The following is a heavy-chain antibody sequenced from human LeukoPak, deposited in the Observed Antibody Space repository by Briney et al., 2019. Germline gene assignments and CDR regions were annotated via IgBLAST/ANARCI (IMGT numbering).Heavy chain of an antibody. CDR1: EFSFSTYG. CDR3: ARGENAFDI. J-gene: IGHJ3*02. CDR2: ISYDGTNK. V-gene: IGHV3-30*14. Sequence: PGGSLRLSCVVSEFSFSTYGMHWVRQAPGQGLEWVAAISYDGTNKYYSDSVKGRFTISRENAKNSLYLQMNSLRAEDTAVYYCARGENAFDIWGQGTMVTVSS.